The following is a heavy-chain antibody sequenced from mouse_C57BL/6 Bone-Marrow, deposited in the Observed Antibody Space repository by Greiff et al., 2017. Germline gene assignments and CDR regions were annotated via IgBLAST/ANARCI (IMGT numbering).Heavy chain of an antibody. CDR1: GYTFTSYW. J-gene: IGHJ4*01. CDR2: IEPSDSYP. D-gene: IGHD1-1*02. V-gene: IGHV1-69*01. Sequence: QVQLQQSGAELVMPGASVKLSCKASGYTFTSYWMHWVKQRPGQGLEWIGEIEPSDSYPNYNQKFKGKSTLTVDKSSSTAYMQLSSLTSEDSAVYYCAREEISYGAMDYWGQGTSVTVSS. CDR3: AREEISYGAMDY.